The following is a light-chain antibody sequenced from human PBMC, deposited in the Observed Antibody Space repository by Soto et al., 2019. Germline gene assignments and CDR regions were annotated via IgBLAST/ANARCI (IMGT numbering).Light chain of an antibody. CDR2: DVT. V-gene: IGLV2-11*01. Sequence: QSALTQPRSVSGSPGQSVTISCTGTSSDVGAFNYVSWHQQHPGKAPKLVIYDVTQRPSGVPARFSASKSGITASLTISGLQAEDEADYYCCSYAGKNFPFYVFGTGTKVTVL. CDR3: CSYAGKNFPFYV. CDR1: SSDVGAFNY. J-gene: IGLJ1*01.